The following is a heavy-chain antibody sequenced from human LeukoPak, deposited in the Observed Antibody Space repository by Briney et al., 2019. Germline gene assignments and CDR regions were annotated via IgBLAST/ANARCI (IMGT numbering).Heavy chain of an antibody. CDR1: GGDISSYY. CDR2: IYHSGST. J-gene: IGHJ5*02. Sequence: KPSETLSLTCTVSGGDISSYYWSWIRQPPGKGLEWIGYIYHSGSTNYNPSLKSRVTISVDTSKNQFSLKLTSVTAADTAVYYCARDLCGSCSNNWFDPWGQGTLVTVSS. CDR3: ARDLCGSCSNNWFDP. D-gene: IGHD2-15*01. V-gene: IGHV4-59*01.